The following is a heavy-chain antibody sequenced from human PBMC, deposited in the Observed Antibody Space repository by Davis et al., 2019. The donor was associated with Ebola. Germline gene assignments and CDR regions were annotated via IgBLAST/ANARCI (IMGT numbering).Heavy chain of an antibody. CDR2: VNAYNGNT. J-gene: IGHJ4*02. Sequence: AASVKVSCKASGYTFTNYIVGWVRQAPGQGLEWVGWVNAYNGNTRYAQKFQGRVTMTTDTSTSTAYMELRSLRSDDTAVYYCARVPMGYYGSGKYYFDYWGQGTLVTVSS. D-gene: IGHD3-10*01. CDR3: ARVPMGYYGSGKYYFDY. V-gene: IGHV1-18*04. CDR1: GYTFTNYI.